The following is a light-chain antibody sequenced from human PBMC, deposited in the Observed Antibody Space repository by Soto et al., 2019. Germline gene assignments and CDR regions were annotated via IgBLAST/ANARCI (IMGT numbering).Light chain of an antibody. J-gene: IGKJ4*01. CDR2: GAS. Sequence: EIVLAQSPDTLSLSPGERASLSCRASQSVTSNSLAWYQQKPGQAPRHLVYGASSRATGIPDRFSGSGSETDFTLTISRLEPEDFAVYFCQQYGSSRLTFGGGTKVEIK. CDR3: QQYGSSRLT. CDR1: QSVTSNS. V-gene: IGKV3-20*01.